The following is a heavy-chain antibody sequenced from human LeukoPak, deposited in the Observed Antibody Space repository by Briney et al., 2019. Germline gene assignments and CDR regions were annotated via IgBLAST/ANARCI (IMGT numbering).Heavy chain of an antibody. D-gene: IGHD1-26*01. V-gene: IGHV3-33*01. CDR3: ARDGYSGSYYYFDY. Sequence: GGSLRLSCAASGFTFSSYGMHWVRQAPGKGPEWVAVIWYDGSNKYYADSVKGRFTISRDNSKNTLYLQMNSLRAEDTAVYYCARDGYSGSYYYFDYWGQGTLVTVSS. CDR2: IWYDGSNK. J-gene: IGHJ4*02. CDR1: GFTFSSYG.